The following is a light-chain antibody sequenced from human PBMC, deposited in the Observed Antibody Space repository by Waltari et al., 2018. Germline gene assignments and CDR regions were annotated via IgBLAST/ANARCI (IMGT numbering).Light chain of an antibody. Sequence: DIQMTQSPSSLSASIGDTITVTCRASQNIRTSLNWYQQKPAKAPKLLIFGASTLPRGVPSRFSGSASGTEFTLTVTNLQPDDFATYVCQQSFSSPWTFGQGTTV. CDR2: GAS. J-gene: IGKJ1*01. V-gene: IGKV1-39*01. CDR3: QQSFSSPWT. CDR1: QNIRTS.